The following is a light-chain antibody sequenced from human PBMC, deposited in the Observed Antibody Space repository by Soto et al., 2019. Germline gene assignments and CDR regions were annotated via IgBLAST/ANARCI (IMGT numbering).Light chain of an antibody. V-gene: IGLV2-14*01. CDR2: EVS. J-gene: IGLJ2*01. CDR3: SSYTSTSTLG. CDR1: SSDLNDYNY. Sequence: QSALTQPASVSGSPGQSSTISCTGTSSDLNDYNYVSWYQQHPGKAPKLIIYEVSNRPSGVSNRFSGSKSGNTASLTISGLQTEDEADYYCSSYTSTSTLGFGGGTKVTVL.